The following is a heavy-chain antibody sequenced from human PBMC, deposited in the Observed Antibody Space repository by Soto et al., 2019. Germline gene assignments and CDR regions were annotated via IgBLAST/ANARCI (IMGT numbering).Heavy chain of an antibody. CDR3: AKDGNWLDVYFDV. CDR1: GIDFSNYA. CDR2: ISASGRST. V-gene: IGHV3-23*01. J-gene: IGHJ4*02. D-gene: IGHD6-19*01. Sequence: EVQLLESGGGSVQPGGSLRLSCSASGIDFSNYAMSWVRQAPGKGLEWVSIISASGRSTYHADSVKGRFTISRDNSKNTLYLHMTNLRADDTAVYYCAKDGNWLDVYFDVWGQGTPVTVSS.